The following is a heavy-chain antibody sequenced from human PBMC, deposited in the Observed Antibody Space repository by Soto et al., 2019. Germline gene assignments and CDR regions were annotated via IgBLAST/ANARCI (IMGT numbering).Heavy chain of an antibody. CDR2: IYYSGST. CDR3: ASRRDGYPLGN. Sequence: PSETLSLTCAISGGSISSGSYSWIWIRQPPGKGLEWIGYIYYSGSTDYNPSLKSRVTISADRSKNQFSLNLTSVTAADTAVYYCASRRDGYPLGNWGPRIRVTVSS. V-gene: IGHV4-30-2*01. J-gene: IGHJ4*02. D-gene: IGHD5-12*01. CDR1: GGSISSGSYS.